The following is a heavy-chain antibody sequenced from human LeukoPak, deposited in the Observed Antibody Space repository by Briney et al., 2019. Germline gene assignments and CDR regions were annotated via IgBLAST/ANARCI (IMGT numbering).Heavy chain of an antibody. CDR2: ISSRSSYI. CDR3: ARDPGRVSHRFDP. V-gene: IGHV3-21*01. Sequence: GGSLRLSCAASGFTFSDYNMNWVHQAPGKGLEWVSFISSRSSYIYYGDSVKGRFTISRDNAKNSLYLQMNSLRAEDTAVYYCARDPGRVSHRFDPWGQGTLVTVSS. J-gene: IGHJ5*02. CDR1: GFTFSDYN. D-gene: IGHD6-13*01.